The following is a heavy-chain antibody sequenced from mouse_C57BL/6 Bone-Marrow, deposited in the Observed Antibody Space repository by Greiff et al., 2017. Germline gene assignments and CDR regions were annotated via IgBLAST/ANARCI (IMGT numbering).Heavy chain of an antibody. J-gene: IGHJ4*01. V-gene: IGHV14-4*01. D-gene: IGHD2-10*02. CDR1: GFNIKDDY. CDR2: IDPENGDT. Sequence: VQLQQSGAELVRPGASVKLSCTASGFNIKDDYMHWVKQRPEQGLEWIGWIDPENGDTEYASNFQGKATITADTSSNTAYLQLSSLTSEDTAVYYGTRVWLDYWGQGTSVTVSS. CDR3: TRVWLDY.